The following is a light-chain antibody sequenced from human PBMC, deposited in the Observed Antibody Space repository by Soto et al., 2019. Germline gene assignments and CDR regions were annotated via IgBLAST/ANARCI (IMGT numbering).Light chain of an antibody. V-gene: IGLV2-14*01. CDR3: SSYTTRRSLYV. CDR2: EVS. CDR1: SSDVGAYNY. J-gene: IGLJ1*01. Sequence: QSALTQPASVSGSPGQSITISCTGTSSDVGAYNYVSWYQQHPGKAPKLMIYEVSNRPSGVSNRFSGSKSGNTASLTISGLQAEDEADYYCSSYTTRRSLYVFGTGTKVTVL.